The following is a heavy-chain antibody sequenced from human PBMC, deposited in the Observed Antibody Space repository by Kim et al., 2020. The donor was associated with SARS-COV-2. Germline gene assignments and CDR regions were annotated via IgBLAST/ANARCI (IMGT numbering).Heavy chain of an antibody. CDR3: GRAGGRYSPLGY. Sequence: ASVKVSCKASGYTFTSYYMHWVRQAPGQGLEWMGIINPSGDNTSYTQKIQGRVTMTRDTSTSTVYMELRSLRSDDTAVYYCGRAGGRYSPLGYWGQGTLVTVSS. J-gene: IGHJ4*02. CDR1: GYTFTSYY. V-gene: IGHV1-46*01. CDR2: INPSGDNT. D-gene: IGHD5-18*01.